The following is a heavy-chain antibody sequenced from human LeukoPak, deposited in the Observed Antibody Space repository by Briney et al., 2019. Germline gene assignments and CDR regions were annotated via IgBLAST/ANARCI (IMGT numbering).Heavy chain of an antibody. V-gene: IGHV1-2*02. J-gene: IGHJ4*02. CDR2: INPNSGGT. D-gene: IGHD1-26*01. CDR1: GYTFTGYY. Sequence: ASVKVSCKASGYTFTGYYMHWVRQAPGQGLEWMGWINPNSGGTNYAQKLQGRVTMTTDTSTSTAYMELRSLRSDDTAVYYCAKYEWELLLCDYWGQGTLVTVSS. CDR3: AKYEWELLLCDY.